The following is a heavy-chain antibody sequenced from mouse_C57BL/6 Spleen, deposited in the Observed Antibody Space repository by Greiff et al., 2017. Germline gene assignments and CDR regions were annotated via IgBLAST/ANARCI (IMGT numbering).Heavy chain of an antibody. V-gene: IGHV1-55*01. CDR2: IYPGSGST. J-gene: IGHJ2*01. D-gene: IGHD2-2*01. Sequence: VQLQQPGAELVKPGASVKMSCKASGYTFTSYWITWVKQRPGQGLEWIGDIYPGSGSTNYNEKFKSKATLTVDTSSSTAYMQLSSLTSEDSAVYYCARERGYDLYYFDYWGQGTTLTVSS. CDR3: ARERGYDLYYFDY. CDR1: GYTFTSYW.